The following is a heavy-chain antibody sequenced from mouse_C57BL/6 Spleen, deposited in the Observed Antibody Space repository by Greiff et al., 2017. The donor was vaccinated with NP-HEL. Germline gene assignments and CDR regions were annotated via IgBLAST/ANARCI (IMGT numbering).Heavy chain of an antibody. CDR3: ARENYGNYEDYYAMDY. CDR1: GYTFTDYN. D-gene: IGHD2-1*01. J-gene: IGHJ4*01. Sequence: VQLQQSGPELVKPGASVKIPCKASGYTFTDYNMDWVKQSHGKSLEWIGDINPNNGGTIYNQKFKGKATLTVDKSSSTAYMELRSLTSEDTAVYYCARENYGNYEDYYAMDYWGQGTSVTVSS. CDR2: INPNNGGT. V-gene: IGHV1-18*01.